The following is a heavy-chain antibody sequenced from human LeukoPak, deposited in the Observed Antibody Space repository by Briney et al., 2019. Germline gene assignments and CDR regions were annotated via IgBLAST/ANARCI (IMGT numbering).Heavy chain of an antibody. CDR2: IYSGGST. D-gene: IGHD1-26*01. CDR3: ARVEKYSGSYFDY. CDR1: GFTVSSNY. J-gene: IGHJ4*02. Sequence: GGSLRLSCAASGFTVSSNYMSWVRQAPGKGLEWVSVIYSGGSTYYADSVKGRFTISRHNSKNTLYLQMNSPRAEDTAVYYCARVEKYSGSYFDYWGQGTLVTVSP. V-gene: IGHV3-53*04.